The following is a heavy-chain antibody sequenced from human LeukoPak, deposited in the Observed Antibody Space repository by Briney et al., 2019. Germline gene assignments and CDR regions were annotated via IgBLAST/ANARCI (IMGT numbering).Heavy chain of an antibody. D-gene: IGHD1-26*01. CDR3: ASPIPGAISGSYAVGY. Sequence: GGSLRLSCAASGFTFSSYGMHWVRQAPGKGLEWVAFIRYDGSNKYYADSVKGRFTISRENSKNTLYLQMNSLRAEDTAVYYCASPIPGAISGSYAVGYWGQGTLVTVSS. J-gene: IGHJ4*02. CDR2: IRYDGSNK. CDR1: GFTFSSYG. V-gene: IGHV3-30*02.